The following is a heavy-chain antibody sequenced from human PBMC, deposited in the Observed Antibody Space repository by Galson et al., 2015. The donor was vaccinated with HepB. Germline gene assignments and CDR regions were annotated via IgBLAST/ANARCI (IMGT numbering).Heavy chain of an antibody. V-gene: IGHV1-69*13. CDR2: IIPIFGTA. CDR1: GGTFSSYT. CDR3: ARVDTYCSSTSCPNDAFDI. J-gene: IGHJ3*02. D-gene: IGHD2-2*01. Sequence: SVKVSCKASGGTFSSYTISWVRQAPGQGLEWMGGIIPIFGTANYAQKFQGRVTITADGSTSTAYMELSSLRSEDTAVYYCARVDTYCSSTSCPNDAFDIWGQGTMVTVSS.